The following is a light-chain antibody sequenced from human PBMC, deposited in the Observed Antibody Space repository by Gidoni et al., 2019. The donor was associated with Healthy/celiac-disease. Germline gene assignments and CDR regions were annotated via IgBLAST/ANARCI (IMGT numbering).Light chain of an antibody. J-gene: IGKJ4*01. CDR3: QQDYNLPSLT. CDR2: GAS. V-gene: IGKV3D-7*01. Sequence: EIVMTQSPATLSLSPGERAPLSCRASQSVSSSYLSWYQQKPGQAPRLLIYGASTRATGIPARFSGSGSGTDFTLTISSLQPEDFAVYYCQQDYNLPSLTFGGGTKVEIK. CDR1: QSVSSSY.